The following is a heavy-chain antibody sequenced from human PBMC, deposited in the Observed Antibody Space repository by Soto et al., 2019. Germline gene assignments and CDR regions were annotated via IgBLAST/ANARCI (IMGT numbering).Heavy chain of an antibody. J-gene: IGHJ4*02. CDR2: ITSSGGGT. CDR3: AKAPVEIYDSSGYSFDH. D-gene: IGHD3-22*01. V-gene: IGHV3-23*01. Sequence: PGGSLRLSCITSGFSFGNYALNWVRQAPGTGLEWDSTITSSGGGTYYADSVMGRCSVSSDILRSTMHLQMNNLAAADSATYYCAKAPVEIYDSSGYSFDHSGQGTMVTVSS. CDR1: GFSFGNYA.